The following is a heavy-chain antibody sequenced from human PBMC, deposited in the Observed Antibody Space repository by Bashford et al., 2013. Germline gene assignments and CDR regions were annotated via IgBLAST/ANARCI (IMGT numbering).Heavy chain of an antibody. V-gene: IGHV1-8*01. Sequence: ASVKVSCKASGYTFTSYDINWVRQATGQGLEWMGWMNPNSGNTGYAQKFQGRATMTRNTSISTAYMELSSLRSEDTAVYYCARGREWDDAFDIWGQGTMVTVSS. D-gene: IGHD1-26*01. CDR3: ARGREWDDAFDI. CDR1: GYTFTSYD. J-gene: IGHJ3*02. CDR2: MNPNSGNT.